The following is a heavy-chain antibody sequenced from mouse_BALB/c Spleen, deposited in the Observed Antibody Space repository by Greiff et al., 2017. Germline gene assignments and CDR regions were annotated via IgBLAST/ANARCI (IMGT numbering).Heavy chain of an antibody. CDR3: ASYYGSSYDYAMDY. V-gene: IGHV1-18*01. Sequence: VQLKQSGPELVKPGASMKISCKASGYSFTGYTMNWVKQSHGKNLEWIGLINPYNGGTSYNQKFKGKATLTVDKSSSTAYMELLSLTSEDSAVYYCASYYGSSYDYAMDYWGQGTSVTVSS. CDR2: INPYNGGT. J-gene: IGHJ4*01. CDR1: GYSFTGYT. D-gene: IGHD1-1*01.